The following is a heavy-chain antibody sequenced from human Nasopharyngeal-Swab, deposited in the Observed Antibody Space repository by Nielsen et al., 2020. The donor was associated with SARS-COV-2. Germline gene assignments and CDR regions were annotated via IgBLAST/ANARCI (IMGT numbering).Heavy chain of an antibody. V-gene: IGHV4-39*01. CDR1: GGSISSSSYY. Sequence: SLKILSLTCTVSGGSISSSSYYWGWIRQPPGKGLEWIGSIYYSGSTYYNPSLKSRVTISVDTSKNQFSLKLSSVTAADTAVYYCARHWHTGIAAAGGGYFDYWGQGTLVTVSS. D-gene: IGHD6-13*01. J-gene: IGHJ4*02. CDR2: IYYSGST. CDR3: ARHWHTGIAAAGGGYFDY.